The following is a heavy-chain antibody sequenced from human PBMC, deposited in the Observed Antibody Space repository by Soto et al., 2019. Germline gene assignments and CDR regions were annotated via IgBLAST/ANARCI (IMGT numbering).Heavy chain of an antibody. D-gene: IGHD1-26*01. Sequence: QVQLQESGPGLMKPSQTLSLTCTVSGGSISRTGYFWTWIRQHPVKGLEWIGYIFYSGSTFHNPSLKSRVTISVDTSKNQFSLELSSVTAADTAVYYCAREAGSGDYFDYWGQGTLVTVSS. V-gene: IGHV4-31*03. J-gene: IGHJ4*02. CDR2: IFYSGST. CDR3: AREAGSGDYFDY. CDR1: GGSISRTGYF.